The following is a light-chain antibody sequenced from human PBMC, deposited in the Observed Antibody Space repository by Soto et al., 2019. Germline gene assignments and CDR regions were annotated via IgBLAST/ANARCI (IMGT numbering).Light chain of an antibody. V-gene: IGLV2-14*01. CDR1: SSDVGGYNY. CDR3: SSYTSSSTYV. CDR2: DVS. Sequence: QSALTQPASVSGSPGQSITISCTGTSSDVGGYNYVSWYQQHPGKAPKLMIYDVSNRPSGVSNRFSGSKPGNTASLTISGLPAEDEADYYCSSYTSSSTYVFGTGTKLTVL. J-gene: IGLJ1*01.